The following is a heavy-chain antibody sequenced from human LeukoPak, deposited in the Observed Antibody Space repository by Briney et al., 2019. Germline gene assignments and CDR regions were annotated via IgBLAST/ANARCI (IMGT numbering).Heavy chain of an antibody. CDR2: IYNSGST. CDR3: ARDSSGSLPLDY. D-gene: IGHD3-10*01. CDR1: GASISSYY. J-gene: IGHJ4*02. V-gene: IGHV4-59*01. Sequence: PSETLSLTCTVSGASISSYYWSWIRQPPGKGLERIGNIYNSGSTNYNPSLKSRVTISVDTSKNQFSLKLSSVTAADTAVYYCARDSSGSLPLDYWGQGTLVTVSS.